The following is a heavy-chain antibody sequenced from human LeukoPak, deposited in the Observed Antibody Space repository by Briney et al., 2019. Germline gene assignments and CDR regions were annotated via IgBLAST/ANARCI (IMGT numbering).Heavy chain of an antibody. V-gene: IGHV3-7*01. D-gene: IGHD3-22*01. CDR2: IKQDGSEK. CDR1: GFTFSSYW. Sequence: GGSLRLSCAASGFTFSSYWMSWVRQAPGKGLEWVANIKQDGSEKYYVDSVKGRFTISRDNAKNSLYLQMNSLRAEDTAVYYCARSRITMIVVVIRIDAFDIRGQGTMITVSS. J-gene: IGHJ3*02. CDR3: ARSRITMIVVVIRIDAFDI.